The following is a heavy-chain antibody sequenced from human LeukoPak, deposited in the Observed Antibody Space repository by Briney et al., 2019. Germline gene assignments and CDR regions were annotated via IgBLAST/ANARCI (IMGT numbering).Heavy chain of an antibody. Sequence: SETLSLTCTVSGDSISRSTYYWGWIRQPPGRGLEWIGIIYYAGSTYYNPSLRSPVTISVDTSKNQFFLKLTSVTAADTAVYYCARQTQRVSYFDYWGQGILVTVSS. CDR1: GDSISRSTYY. D-gene: IGHD3-16*02. CDR2: IYYAGST. CDR3: ARQTQRVSYFDY. V-gene: IGHV4-39*01. J-gene: IGHJ4*02.